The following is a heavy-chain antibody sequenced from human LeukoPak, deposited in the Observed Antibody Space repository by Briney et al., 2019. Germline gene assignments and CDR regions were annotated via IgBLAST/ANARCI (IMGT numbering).Heavy chain of an antibody. D-gene: IGHD4-23*01. CDR3: ARRAGGYSHPYDY. CDR1: GFTFSSYG. J-gene: IGHJ4*02. CDR2: ISGSGGST. Sequence: PGRSLRLSCAASGFTFSSYGMSWVRQAPGKGLEWVSAISGSGGSTYYADSVKGRFTVSRDNSKNTLYLQMNSLRAEDTAVYYCARRAGGYSHPYDYWGQGILVTVSS. V-gene: IGHV3-23*01.